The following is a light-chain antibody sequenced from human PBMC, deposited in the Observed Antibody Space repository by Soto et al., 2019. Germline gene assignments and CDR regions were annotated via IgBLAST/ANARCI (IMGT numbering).Light chain of an antibody. V-gene: IGKV3-20*01. CDR2: AAS. Sequence: EIVLTQSPGTLSLSPGERATLSCRASQSVSSTYLAWYQQKPGQAPRLLIYAASSRATGIPDRFSGSGSGTDFTLTIRRMEPEDFAVYYCQQYGSSIIFGGGTKV. CDR1: QSVSSTY. CDR3: QQYGSSII. J-gene: IGKJ4*01.